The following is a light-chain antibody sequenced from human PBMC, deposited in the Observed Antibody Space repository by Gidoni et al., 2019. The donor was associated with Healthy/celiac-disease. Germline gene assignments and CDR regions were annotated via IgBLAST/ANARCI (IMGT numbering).Light chain of an antibody. V-gene: IGKV3-15*01. CDR1: QSVSSN. Sequence: EIVMTQSPATLSVSPGERATLSCRASQSVSSNLAWYQQKPGQAPRLLIYGASTRATGIPARFSGSVSGTEFTLTISCLPSEDFAVYYCQPYNNWPPMYTFGQGTKLEIK. J-gene: IGKJ2*01. CDR3: QPYNNWPPMYT. CDR2: GAS.